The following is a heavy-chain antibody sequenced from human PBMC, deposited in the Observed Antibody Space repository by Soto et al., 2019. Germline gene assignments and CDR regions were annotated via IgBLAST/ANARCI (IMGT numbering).Heavy chain of an antibody. CDR2: IIPISGTA. D-gene: IGHD2-15*01. CDR1: GGTFSSYA. V-gene: IGHV1-69*01. CDR3: AREGGYCSGGSCSSPNWFDP. J-gene: IGHJ5*02. Sequence: QVQLVQSGAEVKKPGSSVKVSCKASGGTFSSYAISWVRQAPGQGLEWMGGIIPISGTANYAQKFQGRVTITADESTSTAYMELSSLRSEDTAVYYCAREGGYCSGGSCSSPNWFDPWGQGTLVTVSS.